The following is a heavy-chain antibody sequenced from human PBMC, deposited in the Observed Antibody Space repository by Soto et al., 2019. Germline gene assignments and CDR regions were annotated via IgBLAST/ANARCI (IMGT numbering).Heavy chain of an antibody. V-gene: IGHV3-21*06. CDR2: ISSHGRDI. Sequence: PGGSLRLSCEASGFTFTSDSMTWVRQAPGKGLEWVSSISSHGRDIFYADSVKGRFTISRDNAKDPLHLQMNSLTGEDSAVYYCARGAALAGKLDLWGQGTLVTVSS. D-gene: IGHD6-19*01. CDR1: GFTFTSDS. J-gene: IGHJ4*02. CDR3: ARGAALAGKLDL.